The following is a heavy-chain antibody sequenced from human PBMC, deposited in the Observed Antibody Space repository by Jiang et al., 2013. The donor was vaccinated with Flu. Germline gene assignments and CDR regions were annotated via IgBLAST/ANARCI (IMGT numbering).Heavy chain of an antibody. CDR2: IYPGDSDT. D-gene: IGHD3-10*01. J-gene: IGHJ4*02. V-gene: IGHV5-51*03. Sequence: GAEVKKPGESLKISCKGSGYSFTSYWIGWVRQMPGKGLEWMGIIYPGDSDTRYSPSFQGQVTISADKSISTAYLQWSSLKASDTAMYYCARSPRYRQGGSYFDYWGQGTLVTVSS. CDR1: GYSFTSYW. CDR3: ARSPRYRQGGSYFDY.